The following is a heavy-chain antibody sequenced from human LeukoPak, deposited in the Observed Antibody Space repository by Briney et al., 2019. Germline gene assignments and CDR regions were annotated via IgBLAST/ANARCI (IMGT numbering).Heavy chain of an antibody. CDR1: GFTFSSYN. CDR3: VRGGELVGSYFDY. V-gene: IGHV3-21*04. D-gene: IGHD3-16*01. CDR2: ITSGSSYR. Sequence: GGSLRLSCAASGFTFSSYNMNWVRQAPGKGLEWVSSITSGSSYRFYADSVKGRFTISRDNAKNSLYLQINSLRAEDTALYYCVRGGELVGSYFDYWGPGTLVTVSS. J-gene: IGHJ4*02.